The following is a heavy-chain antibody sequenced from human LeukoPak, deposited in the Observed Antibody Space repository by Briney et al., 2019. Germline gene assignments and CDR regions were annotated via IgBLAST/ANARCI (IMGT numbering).Heavy chain of an antibody. J-gene: IGHJ4*02. CDR3: ARDEADTAIDAYIDY. V-gene: IGHV3-33*01. D-gene: IGHD5-18*01. CDR1: GFTFSSYG. Sequence: GGSLRLSCAASGFTFSSYGMHWVRQAPGKGLEWVAVIWYDGSNKYYADSVKGRFTISRDNSKNTLYLQMNSLRAEDTAVYHCARDEADTAIDAYIDYWGQGTLVTVSS. CDR2: IWYDGSNK.